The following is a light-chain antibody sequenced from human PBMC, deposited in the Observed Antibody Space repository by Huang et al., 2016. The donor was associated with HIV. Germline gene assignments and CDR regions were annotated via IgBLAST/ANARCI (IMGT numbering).Light chain of an antibody. CDR1: QHDSDNY. Sequence: ESVLTQSPGTLSLSSGERATLLCRASQHDSDNYLAWYQQRPCQAPSLLILGASRRATGVPDRFSGNGSGTEFTLTISRLEPEDCAVFYCQQYDSSPTTFGQGTKLEIK. V-gene: IGKV3-20*01. J-gene: IGKJ2*01. CDR3: QQYDSSPTT. CDR2: GAS.